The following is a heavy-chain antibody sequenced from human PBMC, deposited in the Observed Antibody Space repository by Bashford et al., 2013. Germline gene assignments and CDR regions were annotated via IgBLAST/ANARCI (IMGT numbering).Heavy chain of an antibody. CDR1: GGSVSSGSYY. V-gene: IGHV4-61*01. Sequence: SETLSLTCTVSGGSVSSGSYYWSWIRQPPGKGLEWIGYIYYSGSTNYNPSLKSRVTISVDTSKNQFSLKLSSVTAADTAVYYCARDPFLGYYYDSSGPFDLWGRGTLVTVSS. D-gene: IGHD3-22*01. J-gene: IGHJ2*01. CDR2: IYYSGST. CDR3: ARDPFLGYYYDSSGPFDL.